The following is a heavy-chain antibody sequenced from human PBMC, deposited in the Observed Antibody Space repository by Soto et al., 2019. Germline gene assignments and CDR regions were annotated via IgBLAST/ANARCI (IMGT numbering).Heavy chain of an antibody. CDR2: IYYSGST. Sequence: QVQLQESGPGLVKPSQTLSLTCTVSGGSISSGGYYWSWIRQPPGKGLEWIGYIYYSGSTYYNPSLKSRVTISVDTSKNQFALKLSSVTAADTAVYYCAREGSGYDHTFFDYWGQGTLVTVSS. V-gene: IGHV4-30-4*01. D-gene: IGHD5-12*01. J-gene: IGHJ4*02. CDR1: GGSISSGGYY. CDR3: AREGSGYDHTFFDY.